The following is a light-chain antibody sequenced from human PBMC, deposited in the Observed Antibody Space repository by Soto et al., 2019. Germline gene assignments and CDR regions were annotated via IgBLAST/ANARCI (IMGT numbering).Light chain of an antibody. CDR3: SSYTSSSTLV. CDR1: SSDVGGYNY. Sequence: QSVLTQPASVSGSPGQSITISCTGTSSDVGGYNYVSWYQQHPGKAPKLMIYDVSNRPSGVSNRFSGSKSGNTASLTISGHQAEDEADYYCSSYTSSSTLVFGGVTKVTVL. J-gene: IGLJ3*02. V-gene: IGLV2-14*01. CDR2: DVS.